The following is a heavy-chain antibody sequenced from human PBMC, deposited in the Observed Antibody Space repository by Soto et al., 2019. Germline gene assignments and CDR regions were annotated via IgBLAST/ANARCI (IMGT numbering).Heavy chain of an antibody. CDR2: IYYSGST. CDR3: ARSEEDSDYYYYGLDV. D-gene: IGHD2-15*01. Sequence: PSETLSLTCTVSGGSISSGDYYWSWIRQPPGKGLEWIGYIYYSGSTYYNPSLKSRVTISVDTSKNQFSLKLSSVTPEDTAVYFCARSEEDSDYYYYGLDVWGQGTTVTVSS. CDR1: GGSISSGDYY. J-gene: IGHJ6*02. V-gene: IGHV4-30-4*01.